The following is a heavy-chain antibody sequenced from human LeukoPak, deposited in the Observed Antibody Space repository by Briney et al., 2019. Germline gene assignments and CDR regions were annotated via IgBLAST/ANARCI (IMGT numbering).Heavy chain of an antibody. CDR1: GGSISSTSYH. V-gene: IGHV4-39*01. Sequence: SETLSLTCTVSGGSISSTSYHWGWIRQPPGKGLEWIGSMYYSANTYYNSSLKSRVTLSVDSSKNQFSLKMKSVTAADTAVYYCARVSGDYYYGMDVWGQGTTVTVSS. D-gene: IGHD3-10*01. J-gene: IGHJ6*02. CDR2: MYYSANT. CDR3: ARVSGDYYYGMDV.